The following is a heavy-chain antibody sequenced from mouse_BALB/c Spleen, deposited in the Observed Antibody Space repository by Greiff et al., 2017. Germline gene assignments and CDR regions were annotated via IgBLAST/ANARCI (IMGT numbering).Heavy chain of an antibody. D-gene: IGHD2-4*01. CDR1: GYSFTSYY. Sequence: VQLQQSGPELMKPGASVKISCKASGYSFTSYYMHWVKQSHGKSLELIGYIDPFNGGTSYNQKFKGKATLTVDKSSSTAYMHLSSLTSEDSAVYYCARDYDYAFDYWGQGTLVTVSA. CDR3: ARDYDYAFDY. V-gene: IGHV1S135*01. CDR2: IDPFNGGT. J-gene: IGHJ3*01.